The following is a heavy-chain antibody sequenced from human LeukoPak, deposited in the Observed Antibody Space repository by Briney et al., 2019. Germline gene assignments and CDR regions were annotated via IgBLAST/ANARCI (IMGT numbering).Heavy chain of an antibody. D-gene: IGHD4-17*01. CDR1: GYTFTSYA. Sequence: ASVKVSCKASGYTFTSYAMHWVRQAPGQRLEWMGWINAGNGNTKYSQESQGRVTITRDTSASTAYMELSSLRSEDMAVYYCARSFVDYGDLHPLSPWGQGTLVTVSS. CDR2: INAGNGNT. CDR3: ARSFVDYGDLHPLSP. V-gene: IGHV1-3*03. J-gene: IGHJ5*02.